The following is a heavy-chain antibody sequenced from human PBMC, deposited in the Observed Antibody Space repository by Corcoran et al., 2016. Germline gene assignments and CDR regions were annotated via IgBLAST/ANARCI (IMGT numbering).Heavy chain of an antibody. J-gene: IGHJ3*02. Sequence: EVQLVQSGAEVKKPGESLKISCKGSGYSFTSYWIGWVRQMPGKGLEWMGIIYPGDSDTRYSPSFQGQVTISADKSISTAYLQWSSLKASDTAMYYCARRVREWERLINGGAFDIWGQGTMVTVSS. CDR2: IYPGDSDT. D-gene: IGHD1-26*01. V-gene: IGHV5-51*01. CDR1: GYSFTSYW. CDR3: ARRVREWERLINGGAFDI.